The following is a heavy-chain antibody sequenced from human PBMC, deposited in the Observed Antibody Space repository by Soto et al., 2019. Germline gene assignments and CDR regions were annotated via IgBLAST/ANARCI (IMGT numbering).Heavy chain of an antibody. CDR3: ARGYPGYYGSGTSSGSWLDP. D-gene: IGHD3-10*01. CDR2: INHSGST. Sequence: SETLSLTCAVYGGSFSGYYWSWIRQPPGKGLEWIGEINHSGSTNYNPSLKSRVTISVDTSKNQFSLKLSSVTAADTAVYYCARGYPGYYGSGTSSGSWLDPWGQGTLVTVSS. V-gene: IGHV4-34*01. J-gene: IGHJ5*02. CDR1: GGSFSGYY.